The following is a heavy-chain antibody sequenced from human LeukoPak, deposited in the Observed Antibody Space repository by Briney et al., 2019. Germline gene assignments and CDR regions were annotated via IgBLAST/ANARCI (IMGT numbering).Heavy chain of an antibody. V-gene: IGHV3-15*01. CDR2: IKSKTDGGTT. CDR1: GFTFSNAW. J-gene: IGHJ2*01. CDR3: ITDIVVVPGTMPDWYFDL. Sequence: GGSLRLSCAASGFTFSNAWMTWVRQAPGKGLEWVGRIKSKTDGGTTDYAAPMKGRFTISRDDSKNTLYLQMNSLKTEDTAVYYCITDIVVVPGTMPDWYFDLWGRGTLVTVSS. D-gene: IGHD2-2*01.